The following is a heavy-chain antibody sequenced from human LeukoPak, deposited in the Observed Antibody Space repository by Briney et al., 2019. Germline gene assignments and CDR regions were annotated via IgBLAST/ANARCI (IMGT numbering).Heavy chain of an antibody. V-gene: IGHV3-64*02. CDR1: GLPLSSYA. D-gene: IGHD1-26*01. CDR2: ISSTGGST. CDR3: ARVHSGSLSYYYYLDV. Sequence: GGPLTLSCAPSGLPLSSYAMFWVRQAPGKGLEYVSAISSTGGSTYYADSVKDRFTISRESSENTLFLQIGSLRAEDMAVYYGARVHSGSLSYYYYLDVWGKGTTVIVSS. J-gene: IGHJ6*03.